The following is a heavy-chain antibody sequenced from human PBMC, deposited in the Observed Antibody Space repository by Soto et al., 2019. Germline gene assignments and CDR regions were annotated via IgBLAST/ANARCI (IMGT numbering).Heavy chain of an antibody. D-gene: IGHD5-12*01. CDR1: GFTFSGST. Sequence: EVQLVESGGGLVQPGGSLKLSCAASGFTFSGSTIHWVRQTSGKGLEWVGRVPSKTHTYATPYAASVKGRFTISRDDSKNTAYLQMNSLKPADPAVYYCARQHLDVRVASAIAYWGQGALGTSAS. CDR3: ARQHLDVRVASAIAY. V-gene: IGHV3-73*02. CDR2: VPSKTHTYAT. J-gene: IGHJ4*02.